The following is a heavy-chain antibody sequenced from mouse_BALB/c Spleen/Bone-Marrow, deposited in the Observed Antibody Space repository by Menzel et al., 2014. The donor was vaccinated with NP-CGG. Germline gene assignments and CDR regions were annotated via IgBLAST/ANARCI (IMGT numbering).Heavy chain of an antibody. D-gene: IGHD1-1*01. J-gene: IGHJ4*01. CDR1: GFSLTRYG. CDR3: ARDYYYGSRAMDY. Sequence: QVQLKESGPGLMQPSQSLSITCTVSGFSLTRYGIHWVRQSPGKGLEWLGVIWSGGSTDYNAAFISRLSINKDNSKSQVFFKMNGLQANDTAIYYCARDYYYGSRAMDYWGQGTSVTVSS. CDR2: IWSGGST. V-gene: IGHV2-2*02.